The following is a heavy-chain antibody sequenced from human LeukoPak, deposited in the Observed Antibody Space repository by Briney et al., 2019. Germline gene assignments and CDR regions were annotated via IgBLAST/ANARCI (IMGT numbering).Heavy chain of an antibody. V-gene: IGHV1-69*04. J-gene: IGHJ4*02. CDR2: IIPILGIA. CDR1: GGTFSSYA. D-gene: IGHD1-26*01. CDR3: ARYSGSYDYYFDY. Sequence: SVKVSCKASGGTFSSYAISWVRQAPGQGLEWMGRIIPILGIANYAQKFQGRVTITAGKSTSTAYMELSSLRSEDTAVYYCARYSGSYDYYFDYWGQGTLVTVSS.